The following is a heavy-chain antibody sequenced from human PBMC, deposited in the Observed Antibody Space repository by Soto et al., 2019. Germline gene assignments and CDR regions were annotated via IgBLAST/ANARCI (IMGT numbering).Heavy chain of an antibody. J-gene: IGHJ4*02. CDR2: INPNGGST. D-gene: IGHD2-21*01. V-gene: IGHV1-46*01. CDR1: ADTFTSYY. Sequence: ASVKVSCKAPADTFTSYYIHWVRQAPGHGLEWMGIINPNGGSTRFAQTFQGRITMTTDTSTSTVYMELRSLRSEDTAVYYCARELYSCGAECPYYMDYWGQGTPVTVSS. CDR3: ARELYSCGAECPYYMDY.